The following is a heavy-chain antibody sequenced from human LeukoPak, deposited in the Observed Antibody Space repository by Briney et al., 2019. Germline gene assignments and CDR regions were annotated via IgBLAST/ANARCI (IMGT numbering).Heavy chain of an antibody. CDR2: IKHDGSET. V-gene: IGHV3-7*05. CDR3: ARERQQLARGRDY. J-gene: IGHJ4*02. D-gene: IGHD6-13*01. Sequence: PGGSLRLSCAASGFTLSNYWMTWVRQAPGKGLEWVANIKHDGSETYYVDSVKDRFTISRDNAKNSLCLQMNSLRAEDTAMYYCARERQQLARGRDYWGQGTLVTVSS. CDR1: GFTLSNYW.